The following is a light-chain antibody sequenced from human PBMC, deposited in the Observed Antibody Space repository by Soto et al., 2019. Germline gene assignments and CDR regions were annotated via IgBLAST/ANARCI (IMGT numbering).Light chain of an antibody. V-gene: IGKV3-11*01. CDR1: QSVSSY. CDR2: DAS. CDR3: QQRSNRPPGVLT. Sequence: EIVLTQSPATLSLSPGERATLSCRASQSVSSYLAWYQQKPGQAPRLLIYDASNRATGIPARFSGSGSGTDFPPTISSLGAEDFAVYYWQQRSNRPPGVLTFGGGTKVEIK. J-gene: IGKJ4*01.